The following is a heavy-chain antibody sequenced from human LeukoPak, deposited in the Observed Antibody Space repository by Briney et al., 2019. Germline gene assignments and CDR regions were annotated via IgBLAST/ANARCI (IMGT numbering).Heavy chain of an antibody. J-gene: IGHJ6*03. CDR3: AKIVGYGSEYYYYYMDV. Sequence: PSETLSLTCAVSGGSISSKNWWSWVRQPPGKGLEWIGEIHHSGSTNYKPSLKSRVTISIDQSKNRFSLRLSSVTAADTAVYYCAKIVGYGSEYYYYYMDVWGKGTTVTVSS. CDR1: GGSISSKNW. D-gene: IGHD3-10*01. CDR2: IHHSGST. V-gene: IGHV4-4*02.